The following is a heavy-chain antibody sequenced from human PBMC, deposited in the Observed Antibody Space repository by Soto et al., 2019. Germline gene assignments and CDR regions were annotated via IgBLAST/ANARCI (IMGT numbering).Heavy chain of an antibody. V-gene: IGHV4-34*01. D-gene: IGHD2-15*01. CDR1: GGSFSGYY. Sequence: QVQLQQWGAGLLKPSETLSLTCVVYGGSFSGYYWSWIRQPPGKGLEWIGEINHSGSTNYNPSLKSRVTISVDTSKNQFSLKLSSVTAADTALYYCARFSVVVVAATTYYFDYWGQGTLVTVSS. CDR3: ARFSVVVVAATTYYFDY. J-gene: IGHJ4*02. CDR2: INHSGST.